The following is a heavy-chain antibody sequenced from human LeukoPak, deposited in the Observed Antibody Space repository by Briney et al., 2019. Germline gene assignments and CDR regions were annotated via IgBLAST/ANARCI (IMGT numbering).Heavy chain of an antibody. CDR3: ARWGSSGHRSWFDP. CDR1: GGSISSYY. D-gene: IGHD3-22*01. CDR2: IYYSGST. J-gene: IGHJ5*02. V-gene: IGHV4-59*01. Sequence: PSETLSLTCTVSGGSISSYYWSWIRQPPGKGLEWIGYIYYSGSTNYNPSLKSRVTISVDTSKNQFSLKLSSVTAADTAVYYCARWGSSGHRSWFDPWGQGTLVTVSS.